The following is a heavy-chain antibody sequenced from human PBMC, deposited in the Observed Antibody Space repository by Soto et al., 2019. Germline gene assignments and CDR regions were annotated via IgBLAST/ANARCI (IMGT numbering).Heavy chain of an antibody. CDR1: GYTFANFD. Sequence: ASVKVSCKTSGYTFANFDFSWVRQAPGQGLEWMGWVSNRNCVTNYAENFRDRVTISTDTSTNTVYMELRSLRSDDTAVYFCARERLNTGWYGFDYWGQGTLVTVSS. J-gene: IGHJ4*02. CDR2: VSNRNCVT. D-gene: IGHD6-19*01. CDR3: ARERLNTGWYGFDY. V-gene: IGHV1-18*04.